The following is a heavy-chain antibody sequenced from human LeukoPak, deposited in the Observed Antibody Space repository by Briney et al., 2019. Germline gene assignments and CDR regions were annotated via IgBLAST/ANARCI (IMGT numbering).Heavy chain of an antibody. CDR3: AKDKQYSSSGGYYYYYMDV. J-gene: IGHJ6*03. CDR1: GFTFSSYG. Sequence: GGSLRLSCAASGFTFSSYGMHWVRQAPGKGLEWVAFIRYDGSNKYYADSVKGRFTISRDNSKNTLYLQMNSLRAEDTAVYYCAKDKQYSSSGGYYYYYMDVWGKGTTVTVSS. V-gene: IGHV3-30*02. CDR2: IRYDGSNK. D-gene: IGHD6-13*01.